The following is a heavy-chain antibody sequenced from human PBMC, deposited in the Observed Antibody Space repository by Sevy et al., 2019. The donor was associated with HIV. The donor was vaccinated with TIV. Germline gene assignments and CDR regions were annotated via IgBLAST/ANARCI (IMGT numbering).Heavy chain of an antibody. V-gene: IGHV3-30*18. CDR1: GFTFSSYG. Sequence: GGSLRLSCAASGFTFSSYGMHWVRQAPGKGLEWVAVISYDGSNKYYADSVKGRFTISRDNSKNTLYLQMNSLRAEETAVYYCAKDRHRPYYDFWSGWGANWFDPWGQGTLVTVSS. J-gene: IGHJ5*02. CDR2: ISYDGSNK. D-gene: IGHD3-3*01. CDR3: AKDRHRPYYDFWSGWGANWFDP.